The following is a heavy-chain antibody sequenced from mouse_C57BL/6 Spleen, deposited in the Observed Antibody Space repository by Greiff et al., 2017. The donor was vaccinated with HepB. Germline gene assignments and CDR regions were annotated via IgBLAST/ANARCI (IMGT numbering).Heavy chain of an antibody. CDR1: GYTFTNYW. CDR2: IYPGGGYT. J-gene: IGHJ4*01. Sequence: QVQLKESGAELVRPGTSVKMSCKASGYTFTNYWIGWAKQRPGHGLEWIGDIYPGGGYTNYNEKFKGKATLTADKSSSTAYMQFSSLTSEDSAIYYCVREGDYYAMDYWGQGTSVTVSS. CDR3: VREGDYYAMDY. V-gene: IGHV1-63*01.